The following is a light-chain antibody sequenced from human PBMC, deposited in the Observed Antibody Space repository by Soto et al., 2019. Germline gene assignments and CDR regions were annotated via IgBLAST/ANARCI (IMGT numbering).Light chain of an antibody. CDR3: QQYHRYPIT. J-gene: IGKJ1*01. CDR2: EAS. V-gene: IGKV1-5*03. CDR1: QSINSW. Sequence: DIQMTQFPSTLSASVGDRVTITCRASQSINSWLAWYLQKPGKAPRLLIHEASSLQSGVPSGFSGSGSETEFTLTISGLQPDDFATYYCQQYHRYPITFGQGTKVEVK.